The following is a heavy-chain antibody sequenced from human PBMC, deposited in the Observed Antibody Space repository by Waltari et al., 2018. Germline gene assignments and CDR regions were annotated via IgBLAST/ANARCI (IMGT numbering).Heavy chain of an antibody. J-gene: IGHJ6*02. V-gene: IGHV1-24*01. CDR2: FDPEDVET. CDR1: GYTLTELS. Sequence: QVQLVQSGAEVKKPGASVKVSCKVSGYTLTELSMHWVRQAPGKGHEWMGGFDPEDVETIYALKFQSRVTRTEDTSTDTAYMELSSLRSEDTAVYYCATAAGVATYGMDVWGQGTTVTVSS. D-gene: IGHD5-12*01. CDR3: ATAAGVATYGMDV.